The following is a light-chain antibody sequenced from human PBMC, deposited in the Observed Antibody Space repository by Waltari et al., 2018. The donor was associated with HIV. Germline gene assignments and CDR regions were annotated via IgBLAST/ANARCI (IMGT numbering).Light chain of an antibody. CDR1: TNDIGTYNF. CDR3: SSYTASSALEI. J-gene: IGLJ2*01. Sequence: PGQWITVSCTGTTNDIGTYNFVSWYQQHPGKAPKLVIYDVTSRPSGVSDRFSGSKSGNTASLTISGLRAEDEAHYYCSSYTASSALEIFGGGTKVTVL. V-gene: IGLV2-14*03. CDR2: DVT.